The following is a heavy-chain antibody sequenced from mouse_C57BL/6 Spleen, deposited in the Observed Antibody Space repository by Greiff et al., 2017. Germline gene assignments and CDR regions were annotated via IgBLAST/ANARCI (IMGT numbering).Heavy chain of an antibody. Sequence: EVHLVESGGGLVKPGGSLKLSCAASGFTFSDYGMHWVRQAPEKGLEWVAYISSGSSTIYYADTVKGRFTISRDNAKNTLFLQMTSLRSEDTAMYYCARGGLTTVVAPYWYFDVWGTGTTVTVSS. CDR1: GFTFSDYG. CDR3: ARGGLTTVVAPYWYFDV. D-gene: IGHD1-1*01. V-gene: IGHV5-17*01. CDR2: ISSGSSTI. J-gene: IGHJ1*03.